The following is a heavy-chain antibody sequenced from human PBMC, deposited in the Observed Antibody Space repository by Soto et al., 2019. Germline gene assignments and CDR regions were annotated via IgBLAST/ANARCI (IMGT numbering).Heavy chain of an antibody. J-gene: IGHJ6*04. Sequence: GGSLRLSCAASGFNFNSYTINWVRQAPGKRLEWLSSISSSGYIFSTDSVRGRFTISRDNAKNSVYLQINSLSEEDPAVYLGARDCSGGSCYYGMDVWGKESTVTVS. V-gene: IGHV3-21*01. CDR1: GFNFNSYT. CDR2: ISSSGYI. D-gene: IGHD2-15*01. CDR3: ARDCSGGSCYYGMDV.